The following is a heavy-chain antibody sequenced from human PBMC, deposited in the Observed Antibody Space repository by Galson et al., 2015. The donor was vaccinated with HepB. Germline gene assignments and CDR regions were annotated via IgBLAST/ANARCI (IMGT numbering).Heavy chain of an antibody. Sequence: SLRLSCAASGFTFSSYWMSWVRQAPGKGLEWVANIKQDGSEKYYVDSVKGRFTIPRDNAKNSLYLQMNSLRAEDTAVYYCARSPYYYDSSGYLGGYWGQGTLVTVSS. V-gene: IGHV3-7*03. CDR2: IKQDGSEK. CDR1: GFTFSSYW. CDR3: ARSPYYYDSSGYLGGY. D-gene: IGHD3-22*01. J-gene: IGHJ4*02.